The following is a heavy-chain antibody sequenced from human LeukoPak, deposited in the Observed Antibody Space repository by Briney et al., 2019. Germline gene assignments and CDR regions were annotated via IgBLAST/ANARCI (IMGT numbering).Heavy chain of an antibody. CDR2: IGGSGGST. CDR3: ARCSGSSCYMPLDH. J-gene: IGHJ4*02. CDR1: GFTFSSYA. Sequence: PGGSLRLSCAASGFTFSSYAMTWVRQAPGKGLEWVSGIGGSGGSTYYADSVKGRFTISRDNSKNTLDLQMSSLRAEDTAVHYCARCSGSSCYMPLDHWGQGTLVAVSS. D-gene: IGHD2-15*01. V-gene: IGHV3-23*01.